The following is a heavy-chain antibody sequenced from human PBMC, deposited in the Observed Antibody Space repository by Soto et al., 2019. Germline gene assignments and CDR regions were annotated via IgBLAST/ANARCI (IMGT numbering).Heavy chain of an antibody. CDR1: GLSLASSS. D-gene: IGHD2-15*01. V-gene: IGHV1-58*01. Sequence: ATSVQVTCKESGLSLASSSGQGVRPARGPRLDGIGWMGVGRGNTNYEQRFQERVTITRDMSTSTAYMELSSLRSEDTAVYYCAADCRGGSCYSHYYYYGMDVWGQGTTVPFSS. J-gene: IGHJ6*02. CDR3: AADCRGGSCYSHYYYYGMDV. CDR2: MGVGRGNT.